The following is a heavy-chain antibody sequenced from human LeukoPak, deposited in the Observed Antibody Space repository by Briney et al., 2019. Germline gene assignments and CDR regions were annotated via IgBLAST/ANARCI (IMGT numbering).Heavy chain of an antibody. CDR2: IYYSGST. D-gene: IGHD3-10*01. V-gene: IGHV4-31*03. J-gene: IGHJ4*02. CDR1: GGSISSGGYY. Sequence: SETLSLTCTVSGGSISSGGYYWSWIRQHPGKGLEWIGYIYYSGSTYYNPSLKSRVTISVDTSKNQFSLKLSSVTAADTAVYYCARDQRGTMVRGFDYWGQGTLVTVSS. CDR3: ARDQRGTMVRGFDY.